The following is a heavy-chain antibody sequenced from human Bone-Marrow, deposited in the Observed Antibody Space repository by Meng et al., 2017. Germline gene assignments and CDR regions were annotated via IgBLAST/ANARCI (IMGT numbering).Heavy chain of an antibody. V-gene: IGHV3-73*01. D-gene: IGHD6-19*01. J-gene: IGHJ3*02. CDR1: GVSFSDSD. Sequence: GESLKISCAISGVSFSDSDVHWVRPASGKGLEWVGRIGGRRKNYAAAYAAPVRGRFTISRDDSRNTAYLQMNSLKTEDSAVYYCTIYIRGHIWGQGTRVTVSS. CDR2: IGGRRKNYAA. CDR3: TIYIRGHI.